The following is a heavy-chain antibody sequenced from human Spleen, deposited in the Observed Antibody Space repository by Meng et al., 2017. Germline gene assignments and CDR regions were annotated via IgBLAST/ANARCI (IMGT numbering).Heavy chain of an antibody. D-gene: IGHD5-18*01. CDR1: GFTFSDYY. CDR2: ISSSGDTI. J-gene: IGHJ4*02. CDR3: ARTPLQLWLGIDY. Sequence: GGSLRLSCAASGFTFSDYYMSWIRQAPGKGLEWVSYISSSGDTIYYADSVKGRFTISRDNAKNSLYLQMNSLRAEDTAVYYCARTPLQLWLGIDYWGQGTLVTVSS. V-gene: IGHV3-11*04.